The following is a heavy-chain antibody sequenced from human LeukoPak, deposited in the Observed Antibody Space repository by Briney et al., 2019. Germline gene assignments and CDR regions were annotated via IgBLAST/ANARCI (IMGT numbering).Heavy chain of an antibody. Sequence: SQTLSLTCALSGDSVSSKSAAWNWIRKSPSRGLEWLGRTYYRSKWNSEYASSVKSRIIINPDTSKNQFSLQLNSVTPDDTAVYYCARMEEWPPNGWFDPWGQGTLVTVSS. CDR3: ARMEEWPPNGWFDP. D-gene: IGHD3-3*01. J-gene: IGHJ5*02. CDR1: GDSVSSKSAA. V-gene: IGHV6-1*01. CDR2: TYYRSKWNS.